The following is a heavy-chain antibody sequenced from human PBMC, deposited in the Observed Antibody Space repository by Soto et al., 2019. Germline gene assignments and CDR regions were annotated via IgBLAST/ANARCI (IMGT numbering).Heavy chain of an antibody. V-gene: IGHV3-74*01. D-gene: IGHD3-10*01. CDR2: INNDGSST. CDR1: GFTFSSYW. CDR3: AGGGVAGAGTYYNDY. J-gene: IGHJ4*02. Sequence: EVQLVESRGGLVQPGGSLRLSCAASGFTFSSYWMHWVRQAPGKGLVWVSRINNDGSSTSYADSVKGRLTISRDNAKNTLDLQVNSLRAEDTAVYYCAGGGVAGAGTYYNDYWGRGTLVTVSS.